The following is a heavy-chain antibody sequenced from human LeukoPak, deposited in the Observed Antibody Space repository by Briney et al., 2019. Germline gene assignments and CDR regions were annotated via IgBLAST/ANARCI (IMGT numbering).Heavy chain of an antibody. CDR3: ARDRSPAPGRSYGRGHFDY. CDR2: INPNSGDT. CDR1: GYTFTGYY. V-gene: IGHV1-2*02. J-gene: IGHJ4*02. Sequence: AASVKVSCKASGYTFTGYYMHWVRQAPGQGLEWMGWINPNSGDTNYAQKFQGRVTMTRDTSINTAYMELSGLRSDDTAVYYCARDRSPAPGRSYGRGHFDYWGQGTLVTVSS. D-gene: IGHD5-18*01.